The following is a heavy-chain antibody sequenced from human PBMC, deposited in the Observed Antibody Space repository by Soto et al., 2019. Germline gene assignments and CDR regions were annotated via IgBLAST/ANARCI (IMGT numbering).Heavy chain of an antibody. V-gene: IGHV3-23*01. D-gene: IGHD6-6*01. J-gene: IGHJ4*02. CDR1: GFTFRAYA. Sequence: GESLKISCAVSGFTFRAYAMTWVRQGPGKGLEWVSSINGDGSPTYYADSVKGRFTISRDNFKNTLYLQMNSLRGEDTAVYYCARNSKGSSRSPLHCWVQGIRVTVSS. CDR3: ARNSKGSSRSPLHC. CDR2: INGDGSPT.